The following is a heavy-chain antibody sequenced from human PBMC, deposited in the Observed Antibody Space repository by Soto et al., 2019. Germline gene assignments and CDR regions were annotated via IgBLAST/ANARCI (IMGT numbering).Heavy chain of an antibody. D-gene: IGHD1-1*01. CDR2: IYYSGST. J-gene: IGHJ6*02. Sequence: QVQLQESGPGLVKPSETLSLTCTVSGGSISSYYWSWIRQPPGKGLEWIGYIYYSGSTNYNPSLKSRVTISVDTSKNQFSLKLRSVTAADTAVYYCARALDPGAARYYYAMDVWGQGTTVTVSS. CDR3: ARALDPGAARYYYAMDV. V-gene: IGHV4-59*01. CDR1: GGSISSYY.